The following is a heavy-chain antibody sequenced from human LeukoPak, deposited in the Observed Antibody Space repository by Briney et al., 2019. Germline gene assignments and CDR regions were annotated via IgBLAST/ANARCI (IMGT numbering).Heavy chain of an antibody. CDR2: ISSSSSYI. CDR1: GFTFSSYS. CDR3: AKVPLVTAFKYFDY. D-gene: IGHD2-21*02. Sequence: PGGSLRLSCAASGFTFSSYSMNWVRQAPGKGLEWVSSISSSSSYIYYADSVKGRFTISGDNSKNTLYLQMNSLRAEDTAVYYCAKVPLVTAFKYFDYWGQGTLVTVSS. J-gene: IGHJ4*02. V-gene: IGHV3-21*04.